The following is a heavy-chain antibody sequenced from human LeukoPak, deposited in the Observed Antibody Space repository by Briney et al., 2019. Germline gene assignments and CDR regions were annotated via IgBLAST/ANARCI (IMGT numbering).Heavy chain of an antibody. CDR3: ARTPGGSGNLFDY. Sequence: PGGSLRLSCAASGFTFSDYYMSWIRQAPGKGLEWVSYISSSGSTIYYADSVKGRFTISRDNSKNTVYLQMNSLRAEDTAVYYCARTPGGSGNLFDYWGQGTLVTVSS. V-gene: IGHV3-11*01. D-gene: IGHD3-10*01. CDR2: ISSSGSTI. CDR1: GFTFSDYY. J-gene: IGHJ4*02.